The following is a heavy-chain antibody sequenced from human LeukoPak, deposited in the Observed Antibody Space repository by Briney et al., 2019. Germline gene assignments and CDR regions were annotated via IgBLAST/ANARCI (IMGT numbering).Heavy chain of an antibody. CDR3: ARGAPTTRIGAGRFDY. CDR1: GYSLPNYY. CDR2: INPSGGST. V-gene: IGHV1-46*01. J-gene: IGHJ4*02. D-gene: IGHD5-12*01. Sequence: GASVKVSCQAFGYSLPNYYVHWVRQAPGQGLEWMGEINPSGGSTSYAQEFQGRITVTRDTYTNTVYMDLSSLRSEDTATYYCARGAPTTRIGAGRFDYWGQGSLLTVAS.